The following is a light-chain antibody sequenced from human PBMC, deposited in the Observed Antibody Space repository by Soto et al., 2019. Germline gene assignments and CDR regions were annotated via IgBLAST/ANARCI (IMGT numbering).Light chain of an antibody. V-gene: IGKV3-15*01. CDR1: QSVSSF. CDR3: QQYSNWPSWT. J-gene: IGKJ1*01. CDR2: GAS. Sequence: EKVMTQSPATLSMSPGERATLSCRASQSVSSFLAWYQQKPGQAPRRLIYGASTRATGIPARFSGSGSGTEFTLPLSSLQSEDFAVYYCQQYSNWPSWTFGQGTKVEVK.